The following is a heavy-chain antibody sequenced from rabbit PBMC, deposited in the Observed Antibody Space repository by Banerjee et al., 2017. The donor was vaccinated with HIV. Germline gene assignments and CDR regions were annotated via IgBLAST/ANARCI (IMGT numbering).Heavy chain of an antibody. CDR3: ARDSAGREDFNL. CDR1: GFFFNNRYV. CDR2: IYAGSGST. J-gene: IGHJ4*01. Sequence: QQQLEESGGDLVKPEGSLTLTCTASGFFFNNRYVMCWVRQAPGKGLEWIACIYAGSGSTYYAYWVNGRFTISKTSSTTVTLQMTSLTAADTATYFCARDSAGREDFNLWGPGTLVNVS. V-gene: IGHV1S45*01. D-gene: IGHD4-2*01.